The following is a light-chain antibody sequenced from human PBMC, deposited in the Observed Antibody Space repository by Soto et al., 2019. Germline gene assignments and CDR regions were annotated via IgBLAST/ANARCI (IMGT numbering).Light chain of an antibody. V-gene: IGLV2-8*01. J-gene: IGLJ1*01. CDR2: EVS. CDR1: SSDVGGYNY. Sequence: QSALTQPPSASGSPGQSVTISCTGTSSDVGGYNYVSWYQQHPGKAPKLMIYEVSKRPSGVPDRFSGSKSGNTAYLTVSGLQAEDESDYYCSSYAGSNNFGVYVFGTGTKLTVL. CDR3: SSYAGSNNFGVYV.